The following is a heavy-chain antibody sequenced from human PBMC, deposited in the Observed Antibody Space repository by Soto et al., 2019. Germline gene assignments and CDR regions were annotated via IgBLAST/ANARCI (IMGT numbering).Heavy chain of an antibody. V-gene: IGHV1-2*02. CDR3: ARDRNIVATIEGY. CDR2: INPNSGGT. Sequence: ASVKVSCKASGYTFTGYYMHWVRQAPGQGLEWMGWINPNSGGTNYAQKFQGRVTMTRDTSISTAYMGLSRLRSDDTAVYYCARDRNIVATIEGYWGQGTLVTVSS. D-gene: IGHD5-12*01. J-gene: IGHJ4*02. CDR1: GYTFTGYY.